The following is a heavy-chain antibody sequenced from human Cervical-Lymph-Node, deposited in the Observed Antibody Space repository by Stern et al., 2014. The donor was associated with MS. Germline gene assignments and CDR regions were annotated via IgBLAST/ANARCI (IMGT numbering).Heavy chain of an antibody. CDR2: IYHSGST. Sequence: QLQLQESGPGLVKPSQTLSLTCTVSGGSLSNGDYYWSWIRQHQGKGLEWIGYIYHSGSTQYNPSLASRLSMSVDTSKNQFSLKLSSVTAADTAVYYCARVGTMLRGRIIRPYGMDVWGQGTTVTVS. CDR1: GGSLSNGDYY. J-gene: IGHJ6*02. D-gene: IGHD3-10*01. CDR3: ARVGTMLRGRIIRPYGMDV. V-gene: IGHV4-31*03.